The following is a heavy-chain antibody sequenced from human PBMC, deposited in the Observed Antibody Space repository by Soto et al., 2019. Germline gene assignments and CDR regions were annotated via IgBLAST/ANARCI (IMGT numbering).Heavy chain of an antibody. CDR2: IYYSGST. CDR3: ARLSPWNYYDSSAYRESYYFDS. Sequence: QLQMQESGPGLVKPSETLSLTCAVSGDSISISSYYWGWIRQPPGKGLEWIGNIYYSGSTYYTPSLKSRFTFSVDTSKKQFSLKLTSVTAADTAVYYCARLSPWNYYDSSAYRESYYFDSWGQGTLVNVSS. D-gene: IGHD3-22*01. J-gene: IGHJ4*02. CDR1: GDSISISSYY. V-gene: IGHV4-39*01.